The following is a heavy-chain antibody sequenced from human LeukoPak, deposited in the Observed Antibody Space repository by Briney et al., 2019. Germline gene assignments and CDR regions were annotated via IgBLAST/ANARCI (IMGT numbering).Heavy chain of an antibody. D-gene: IGHD4-11*01. V-gene: IGHV3-53*01. CDR3: ARDQYTSNWYVHH. J-gene: IGHJ1*01. Sequence: PGGSLRLSCAASGFTFSYAWMSWVRQAPGKGLEWVSLISSVGSTYYADSVKGRFTISRDNSKNTLYLQMNSLRAEDTAVYYCARDQYTSNWYVHHWGQGTLVTVSS. CDR2: ISSVGST. CDR1: GFTFSYAW.